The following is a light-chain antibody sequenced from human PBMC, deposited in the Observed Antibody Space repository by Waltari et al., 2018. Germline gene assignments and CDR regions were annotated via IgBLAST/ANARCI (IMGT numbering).Light chain of an antibody. Sequence: DIQMTQSTSYLSASVVDRVTITCRASQGIINHFAWYQQQPGKAPNLLLYAASILESVVPSMCSGSGSVTDYTLTISSLQPEDFATYYGQQYFTSALAFGGGTKVEIE. CDR3: QQYFTSALA. CDR1: QGIINH. CDR2: AAS. V-gene: IGKV1-NL1*01. J-gene: IGKJ4*01.